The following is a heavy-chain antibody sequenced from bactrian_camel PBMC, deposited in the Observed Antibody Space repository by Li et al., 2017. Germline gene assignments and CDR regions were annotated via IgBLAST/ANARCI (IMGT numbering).Heavy chain of an antibody. J-gene: IGHJ4*01. Sequence: VQLVESGGGTVQPGGSPRLSCAASGYTYSRYCMGWFRQEPGQERVAVASIDSDASTGYADSVKGRFTISKDNAKHTVYLEMRSLKPEDTAMYYCAAAAKSGGNWCRPQSWSSFNNHYGQGTQVTVS. D-gene: IGHD6*01. CDR2: IDSDAST. CDR1: GYTYSRYC. V-gene: IGHV3S9*01.